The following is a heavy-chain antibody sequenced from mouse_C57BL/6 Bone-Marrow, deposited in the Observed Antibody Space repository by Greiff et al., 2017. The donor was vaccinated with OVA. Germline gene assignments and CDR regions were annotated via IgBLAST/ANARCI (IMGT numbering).Heavy chain of an antibody. CDR3: AVLRRDYYAMDY. J-gene: IGHJ4*01. CDR1: GYSITSGYY. V-gene: IGHV3-6*01. D-gene: IGHD1-1*01. Sequence: DVQLQESGPGLVKPSQSLSLTCSVTGYSITSGYYWNWIRQFPGNKLEWMGYISYDGSNNYNPSLKNRISITRDTSKNQFFLKLNSVTTEDTATYYCAVLRRDYYAMDYWGQGTSVTVSS. CDR2: ISYDGSN.